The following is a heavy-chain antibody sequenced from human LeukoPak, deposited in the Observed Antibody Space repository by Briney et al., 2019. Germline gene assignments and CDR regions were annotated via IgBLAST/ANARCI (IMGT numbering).Heavy chain of an antibody. CDR2: ISGSGGST. CDR3: AKSGVGATTVGHFDY. V-gene: IGHV3-23*01. J-gene: IGHJ4*02. Sequence: GASLRLSCAASGFTFSSYAMSWVRQAPGKGLEWVSGISGSGGSTYYVDPVKGRFTISRDNSKNTLYLQMNSLRAEDTAVYYCAKSGVGATTVGHFDYWGQGTLVTVSS. D-gene: IGHD1-26*01. CDR1: GFTFSSYA.